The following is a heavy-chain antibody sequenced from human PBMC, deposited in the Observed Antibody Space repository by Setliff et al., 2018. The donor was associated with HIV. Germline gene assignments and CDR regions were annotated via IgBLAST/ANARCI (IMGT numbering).Heavy chain of an antibody. CDR3: ARGPVVVIPAPRWRWFDP. Sequence: SETLSLTCAVSGYSISSGYYWGWIRQPPGKGLEWIGSIYHTGSSYYNPSLNDRATISLDTSKNQFSMKLPSVTAADTAVYYCARGPVVVIPAPRWRWFDPWGRGTLVTVSS. J-gene: IGHJ5*02. CDR2: IYHTGSS. V-gene: IGHV4-38-2*01. CDR1: GYSISSGYY. D-gene: IGHD2-2*01.